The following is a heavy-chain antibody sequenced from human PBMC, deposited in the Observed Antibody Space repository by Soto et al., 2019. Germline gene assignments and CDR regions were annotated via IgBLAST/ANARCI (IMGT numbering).Heavy chain of an antibody. CDR1: GFTFSSYA. J-gene: IGHJ4*02. D-gene: IGHD4-17*01. Sequence: EVQLLESGGGLVQPGGSLRLSCAASGFTFSSYAMSWVRQAPGKGLEWVSAISGSGGSTYYADSVKGRFTISRDNTKNTLYLQMNSLRAEDTAVDYCATPTVTTVLHYWGQGTLVTVSS. CDR3: ATPTVTTVLHY. V-gene: IGHV3-23*01. CDR2: ISGSGGST.